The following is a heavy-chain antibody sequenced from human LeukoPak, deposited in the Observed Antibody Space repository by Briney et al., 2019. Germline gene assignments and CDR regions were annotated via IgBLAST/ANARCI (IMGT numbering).Heavy chain of an antibody. Sequence: ASVKVSCKASGYTFTSYGINWVRQAPGQGLEWMGWIRAYNGNTNYAQKFQGRVTMTPDTSTSTTYMELRSLRSDDTAVYYCARVGREVKRQDIVVVPAAPRGAFDIWGQGTMVTVSS. V-gene: IGHV1-18*01. CDR1: GYTFTSYG. CDR2: IRAYNGNT. CDR3: ARVGREVKRQDIVVVPAAPRGAFDI. D-gene: IGHD2-2*01. J-gene: IGHJ3*02.